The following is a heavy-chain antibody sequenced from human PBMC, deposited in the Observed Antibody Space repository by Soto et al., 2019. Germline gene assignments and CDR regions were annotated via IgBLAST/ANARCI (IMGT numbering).Heavy chain of an antibody. V-gene: IGHV3-66*01. Sequence: EVQLVESGGGLVQPGGSLRLSCAASGFTVSSSYLYWVRQAPGKGLEWVSSIYKSGDTYYADSVKGRFTISRDNYKSTLFLLTNSLRAEDTAVYFCARGTVGTNPNWLGPWGQGTLVTVSS. CDR1: GFTVSSSY. J-gene: IGHJ5*02. CDR3: ARGTVGTNPNWLGP. CDR2: IYKSGDT. D-gene: IGHD1-26*01.